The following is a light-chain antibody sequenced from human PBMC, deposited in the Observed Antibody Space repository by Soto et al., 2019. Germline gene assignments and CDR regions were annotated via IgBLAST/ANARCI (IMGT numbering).Light chain of an antibody. CDR1: QSVSSR. CDR2: GAS. CDR3: QQRSNWPPIT. Sequence: ENVMTQSPGTLSLSPGNSATSSCTARQSVSSRLAWYQQKPGQAPRLLISGASSRATGIPDRFSGSGSGTDFTLTISSLEPEDFAVYYCQQRSNWPPITFGQGTRLEIK. V-gene: IGKV3-11*01. J-gene: IGKJ5*01.